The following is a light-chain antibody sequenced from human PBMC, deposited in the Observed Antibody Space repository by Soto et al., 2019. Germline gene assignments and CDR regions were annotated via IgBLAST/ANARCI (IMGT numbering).Light chain of an antibody. Sequence: QSVLTQPPSVSAAPRQRITISCSGSSSNIGNNPVNWYQQLPGKAPKLLIFSDDVLPSGVSDRFSGSKSGTSASLAISGLQSEDEADYFCAGWDDSLNGYVFGTGTKVTVL. CDR3: AGWDDSLNGYV. CDR1: SSNIGNNP. V-gene: IGLV1-36*01. J-gene: IGLJ1*01. CDR2: SDD.